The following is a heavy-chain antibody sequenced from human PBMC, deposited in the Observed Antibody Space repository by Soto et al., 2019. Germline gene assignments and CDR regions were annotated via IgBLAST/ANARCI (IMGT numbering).Heavy chain of an antibody. CDR3: ARGRSGYDNDY. CDR2: ISYDGSNK. D-gene: IGHD5-12*01. CDR1: GFTFSSYA. J-gene: IGHJ4*02. Sequence: GGSLRLSCAACGFTFSSYAMHWVRQAPGKGLEWVAVISYDGSNKYYADSVKGRFTISRDNSKNTLYLQMNSLRAEDTAVYYCARGRSGYDNDYWGQGTLVTVSS. V-gene: IGHV3-30*14.